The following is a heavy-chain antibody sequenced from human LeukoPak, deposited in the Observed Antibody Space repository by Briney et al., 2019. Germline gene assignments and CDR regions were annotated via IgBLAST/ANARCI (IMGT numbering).Heavy chain of an antibody. Sequence: ASVKVSCKASGYTFTTYDINWVRQATGQGLEWMGWMNPNSGNTGYAQKFQGRVTFTRNTSISTAYMELSSLRSEDTAVYYCARTNDFWSGYYMDVWGKGTTVTVSS. J-gene: IGHJ6*03. D-gene: IGHD3-3*01. CDR1: GYTFTTYD. CDR3: ARTNDFWSGYYMDV. CDR2: MNPNSGNT. V-gene: IGHV1-8*01.